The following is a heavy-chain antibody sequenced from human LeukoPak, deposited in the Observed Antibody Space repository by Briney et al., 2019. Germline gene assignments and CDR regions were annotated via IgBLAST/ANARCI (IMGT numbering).Heavy chain of an antibody. Sequence: SETLSLTCTVSGGSISSSSYYWGWIRQPPGKGLEWIGSIYYSGSTYYNPSLKSRVTISVDTSKSQFSLQLSSVTAADTAVYYCSRGLFSGSYLDYWGQGTLVTVSS. CDR2: IYYSGST. CDR3: SRGLFSGSYLDY. D-gene: IGHD3-10*01. J-gene: IGHJ4*02. V-gene: IGHV4-39*07. CDR1: GGSISSSSYY.